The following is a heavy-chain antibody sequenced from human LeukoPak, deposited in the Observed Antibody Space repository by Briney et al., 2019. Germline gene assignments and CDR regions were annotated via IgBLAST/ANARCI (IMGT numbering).Heavy chain of an antibody. CDR3: AREDRLLLVGFDP. CDR2: IYYSGST. D-gene: IGHD2-15*01. J-gene: IGHJ5*02. Sequence: SGTLSLTCTVSGGSISSYYWSWIRQPPGKGLEWIGYIYYSGSTNYNPSLKSRVTISVDTSKNQFSLKLSSVTAADTAVYYCAREDRLLLVGFDPWGQGPWSPSPQ. CDR1: GGSISSYY. V-gene: IGHV4-59*01.